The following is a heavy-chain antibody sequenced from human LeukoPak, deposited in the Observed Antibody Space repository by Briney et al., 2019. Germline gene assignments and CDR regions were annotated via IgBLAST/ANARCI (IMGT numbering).Heavy chain of an antibody. J-gene: IGHJ4*02. CDR2: ISSSGSTI. CDR1: GFTFSSYS. Sequence: GGSLRLSCAASGFTFSSYSMNWVRQAPGKGLEWVSYISSSGSTIYYADSVKGRFTISRDNAKNSLYLQMNSLRAEDTAVYYCVEYSSSFDYWGQGTLVTVSS. CDR3: VEYSSSFDY. D-gene: IGHD6-13*01. V-gene: IGHV3-48*04.